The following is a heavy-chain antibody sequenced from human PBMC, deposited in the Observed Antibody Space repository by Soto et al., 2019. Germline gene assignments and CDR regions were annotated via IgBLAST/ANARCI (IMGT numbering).Heavy chain of an antibody. J-gene: IGHJ6*02. CDR3: AKDSDGIVGATGFYYYYGMDV. Sequence: GGSLRLSCAASGFTFDDYTMHWVRQAPGKGLEWVSLISWDGGSTYYADSVKGRFTISRDNRKNSLYLQMNSLRTEDTALYYCAKDSDGIVGATGFYYYYGMDVWGQGTTVTVSS. D-gene: IGHD1-26*01. V-gene: IGHV3-43*01. CDR1: GFTFDDYT. CDR2: ISWDGGST.